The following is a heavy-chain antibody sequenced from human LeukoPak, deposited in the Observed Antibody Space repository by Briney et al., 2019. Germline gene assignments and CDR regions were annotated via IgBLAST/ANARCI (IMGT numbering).Heavy chain of an antibody. Sequence: GGSLRLSCAASGFIFRDYYMSWIRQAPGKGLEWISYISSGGSTIYYTDSVKGRFAISRDDAKNSLYLHMNNLRAEDTAVYYCAREGWLQPQYYFDYWGQGTLVTVSS. J-gene: IGHJ4*02. V-gene: IGHV3-11*01. CDR2: ISSGGSTI. D-gene: IGHD5-24*01. CDR1: GFIFRDYY. CDR3: AREGWLQPQYYFDY.